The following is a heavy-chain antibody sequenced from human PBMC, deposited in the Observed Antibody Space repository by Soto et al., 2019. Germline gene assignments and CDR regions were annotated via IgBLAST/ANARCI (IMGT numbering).Heavy chain of an antibody. Sequence: EVQLVESGGGLVQPGGSLRLSCAASGFTFSSFWMHWVRQAPGKGLVWVSRINSDGSIITYADSVKGRFTISRDNAKNTLYLQMKSLGAEDTAVYFCARIPPGWGGGQLVLDYWGQGTLVTVSS. CDR3: ARIPPGWGGGQLVLDY. CDR2: INSDGSII. J-gene: IGHJ4*02. V-gene: IGHV3-74*01. CDR1: GFTFSSFW. D-gene: IGHD6-13*01.